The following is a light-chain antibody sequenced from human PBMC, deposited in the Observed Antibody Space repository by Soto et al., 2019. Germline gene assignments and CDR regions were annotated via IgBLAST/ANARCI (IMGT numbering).Light chain of an antibody. CDR1: QSFSNT. Sequence: EIVMTQSPATLSVSPGESATLSCRASQSFSNTLAWYQQKPGQAPRLLIYGPSTRATGVPARFSGGGSGTEFTLAISSLESEDCAVYYCQHYNNWLRGTFGQGTKLEIK. CDR2: GPS. CDR3: QHYNNWLRGT. V-gene: IGKV3-15*01. J-gene: IGKJ2*02.